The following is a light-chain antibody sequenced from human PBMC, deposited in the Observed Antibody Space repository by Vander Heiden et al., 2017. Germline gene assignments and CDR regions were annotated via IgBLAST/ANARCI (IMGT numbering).Light chain of an antibody. CDR1: QSINTW. CDR2: DAS. Sequence: DIQMTQSPSPLSASVGDRVTITCRASQSINTWLAWYQQKPGKAPKLLIYDASTLQSGVPSRFSGSGYGTDFSLTISSLQPDDFATYYCQQHSIDSRTFGEGTKVEI. CDR3: QQHSIDSRT. J-gene: IGKJ1*01. V-gene: IGKV1-5*01.